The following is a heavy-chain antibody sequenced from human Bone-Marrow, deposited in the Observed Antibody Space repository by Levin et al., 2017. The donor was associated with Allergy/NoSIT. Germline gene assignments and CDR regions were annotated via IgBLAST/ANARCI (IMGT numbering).Heavy chain of an antibody. CDR3: AKTRGFSFGIDAFDM. V-gene: IGHV3-9*01. D-gene: IGHD5-12*01. CDR2: ISWNSGKI. J-gene: IGHJ3*02. Sequence: PGGSLRLSCAASGFTFDDYAIHWVRQTPGRGLEWVSGISWNSGKIGYGDSMKGRFTISRDNAKSSLYLQMNSLRVEDTALYYCAKTRGFSFGIDAFDMWGQGTMVTVSS. CDR1: GFTFDDYA.